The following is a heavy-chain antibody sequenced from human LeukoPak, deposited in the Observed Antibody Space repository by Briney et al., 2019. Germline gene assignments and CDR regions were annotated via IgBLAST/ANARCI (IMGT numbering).Heavy chain of an antibody. CDR3: AREIGSPKGY. J-gene: IGHJ4*02. D-gene: IGHD2-15*01. Sequence: GSSVTVSCKASGGTFSSYAISWVRQAPGQGLEWMGGIIPIFGTANYAHKFQGRVTITADESTSTAYMELSSLRSEDTAVYYCAREIGSPKGYWGQGTLVTVSS. CDR1: GGTFSSYA. V-gene: IGHV1-69*01. CDR2: IIPIFGTA.